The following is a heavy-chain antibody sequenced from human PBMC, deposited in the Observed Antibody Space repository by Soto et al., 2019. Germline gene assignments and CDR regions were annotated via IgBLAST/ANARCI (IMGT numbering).Heavy chain of an antibody. CDR3: ARHQPKERWLQLYYFDY. Sequence: PSETVSRTCTVSGGSISSSSYYWGWIRQPPGKGLEWIGSIYYSGSTYYNPSLKSRVTISVDTSKNQFSLKLSSVTAADTAVYYCARHQPKERWLQLYYFDYWGQGTLVTVSS. D-gene: IGHD5-12*01. CDR2: IYYSGST. V-gene: IGHV4-39*01. CDR1: GGSISSSSYY. J-gene: IGHJ4*02.